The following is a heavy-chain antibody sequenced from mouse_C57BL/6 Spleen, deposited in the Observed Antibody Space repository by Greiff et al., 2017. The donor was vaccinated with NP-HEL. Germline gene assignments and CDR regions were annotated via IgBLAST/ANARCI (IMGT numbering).Heavy chain of an antibody. Sequence: QVQLQQPGPEPVKPGASVKISCKASGYAFSSSWMSWVKQRPGKGLEWIGRIYPGDGDTNYNGKFKGKATLTADKSSSTAYMQLSSLTSEDSAVYFCARDYDWYFDGWGTGTTVTVSS. CDR1: GYAFSSSW. D-gene: IGHD1-1*02. CDR3: ARDYDWYFDG. V-gene: IGHV1-82*01. CDR2: IYPGDGDT. J-gene: IGHJ1*03.